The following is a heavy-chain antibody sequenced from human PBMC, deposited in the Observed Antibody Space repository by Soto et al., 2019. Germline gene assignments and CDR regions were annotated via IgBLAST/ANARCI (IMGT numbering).Heavy chain of an antibody. CDR2: IIPIFGTA. V-gene: IGHV1-69*01. Sequence: QVQLVQSGAEVKKPGSSVKVSCKASGGTFSSYAISWVRQAPGQGLEWMGGIIPIFGTANYAKKFQGRVTITADESTSTAYMELSSLRSEDTAVYYCARRTAARPEYYYYYGMDVWGQGTTVTVSS. J-gene: IGHJ6*02. CDR1: GGTFSSYA. CDR3: ARRTAARPEYYYYYGMDV. D-gene: IGHD6-6*01.